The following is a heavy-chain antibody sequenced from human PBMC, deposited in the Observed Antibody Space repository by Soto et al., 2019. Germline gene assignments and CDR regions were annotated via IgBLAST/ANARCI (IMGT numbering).Heavy chain of an antibody. D-gene: IGHD1-1*01. V-gene: IGHV3-21*01. CDR3: ARAPRQQGDYVDY. J-gene: IGHJ4*02. CDR1: GFTFSSYS. Sequence: EVQLVESGGGLVKPGGSLRLSCAASGFTFSSYSMNWVRQAPGKGLEWVSSISSSSSYIYYADSVKGRFTISRDNAKNSLYLQMNSLRAEDTAVYYCARAPRQQGDYVDYWVQGTLVTVSS. CDR2: ISSSSSYI.